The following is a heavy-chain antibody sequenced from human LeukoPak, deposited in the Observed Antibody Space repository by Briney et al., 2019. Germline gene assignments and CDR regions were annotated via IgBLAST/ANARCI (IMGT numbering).Heavy chain of an antibody. Sequence: GGSLRLSCAASGFTSSNYEMNWVRQAPGKGLEWISYITSSGGIMYYADSVKGRFTISRDNAKNSLYLQMNSLRVEDTAVYYCARERGWFGESYYFDYWGQGTLVTVSS. CDR3: ARERGWFGESYYFDY. CDR2: ITSSGGIM. J-gene: IGHJ4*02. CDR1: GFTSSNYE. D-gene: IGHD3-10*01. V-gene: IGHV3-48*03.